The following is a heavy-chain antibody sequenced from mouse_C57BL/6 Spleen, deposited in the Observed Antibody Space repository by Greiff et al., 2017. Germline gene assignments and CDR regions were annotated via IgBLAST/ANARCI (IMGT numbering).Heavy chain of an antibody. CDR3: ARDDGYQFAY. Sequence: VQLQQPGAELVMPGASVKLSCKASGYTFTSYWMHWVKQRPGQGLEWIGEIDPSDSYTNYNQKFKGKSTLTVDNSSSTAYMQLSSLTSEDSAVYYCARDDGYQFAYWGQGTLVTVSA. CDR2: IDPSDSYT. CDR1: GYTFTSYW. D-gene: IGHD2-3*01. V-gene: IGHV1-69*01. J-gene: IGHJ3*01.